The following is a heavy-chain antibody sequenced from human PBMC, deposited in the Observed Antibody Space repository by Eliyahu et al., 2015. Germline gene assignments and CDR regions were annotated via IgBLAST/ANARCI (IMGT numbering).Heavy chain of an antibody. CDR3: AKDLRHCTNGVCPNWFDP. D-gene: IGHD2-8*01. V-gene: IGHV3-30*18. J-gene: IGHJ5*02. Sequence: QVQLVEYGGGVVQPGRSLRLSCAASGFPFSSXAXHWVRQAPGKGLEWVAVISYDGSNKYYADSVKGRFTISRDNSKNTLYLQMNSLRAEDTAVYYCAKDLRHCTNGVCPNWFDPWGQGTLVTVSS. CDR2: ISYDGSNK. CDR1: GFPFSSXA.